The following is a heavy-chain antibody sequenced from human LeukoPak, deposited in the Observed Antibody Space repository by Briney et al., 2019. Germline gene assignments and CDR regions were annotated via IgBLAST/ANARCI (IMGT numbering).Heavy chain of an antibody. Sequence: SETLSLTCSVAGGSISSSSYYWGWIRQPPGKGREWIGSIYYGGSTYYNPSLKSRVTVSVDTSKNQFSLKLSSVTAADTAVYYCARTITMVRGAPLVFDYWGQGTLVIVSS. V-gene: IGHV4-39*01. D-gene: IGHD3-10*01. CDR3: ARTITMVRGAPLVFDY. J-gene: IGHJ4*02. CDR2: IYYGGST. CDR1: GGSISSSSYY.